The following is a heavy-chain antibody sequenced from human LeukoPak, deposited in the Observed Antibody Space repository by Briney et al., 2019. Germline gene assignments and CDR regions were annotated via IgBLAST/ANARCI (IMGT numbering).Heavy chain of an antibody. V-gene: IGHV4-34*01. CDR2: INHSGST. CDR3: ARGLTSMPPGGY. J-gene: IGHJ4*02. Sequence: SETLSLTCAVYGGSFSDYYWSWIRQPPGKGLEWIGEINHSGSTNYNPSLKSRVTILVDTSKNQFSLKLSSVTAADTAVYYCARGLTSMPPGGYWGQGTLVTVSS. CDR1: GGSFSDYY. D-gene: IGHD2/OR15-2a*01.